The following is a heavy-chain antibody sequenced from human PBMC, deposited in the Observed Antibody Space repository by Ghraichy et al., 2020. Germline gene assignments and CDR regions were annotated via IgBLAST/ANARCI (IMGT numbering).Heavy chain of an antibody. CDR3: ATSADSSGYYLDY. CDR1: GGSISSGGYS. D-gene: IGHD3-22*01. CDR2: IYHSGST. V-gene: IGHV4-30-2*01. Sequence: SETLSLTCAVSGGSISSGGYSWSWIRQPPGKGLEWIGYIYHSGSTYYNPSLKSRVTISVDRSKNQFSLKLSSVTAADTAVYYCATSADSSGYYLDYWGQGTLVTVSS. J-gene: IGHJ4*02.